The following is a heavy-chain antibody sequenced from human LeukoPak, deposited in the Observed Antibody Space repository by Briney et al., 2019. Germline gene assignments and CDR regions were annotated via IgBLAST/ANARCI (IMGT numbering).Heavy chain of an antibody. D-gene: IGHD3-3*01. V-gene: IGHV1-8*01. J-gene: IGHJ6*02. CDR2: MNPNSGNT. CDR1: GYTFTSYD. CDR3: ARTDYDFWTYYYYYGMDV. Sequence: ASVKVSCKAYGYTFTSYDINWVRQATGQGLEWMGWMNPNSGNTGYAQKFQGRVTMTRNTSISTAYMELSSLRSEDTAVYYCARTDYDFWTYYYYYGMDVWGQGTTVTVSS.